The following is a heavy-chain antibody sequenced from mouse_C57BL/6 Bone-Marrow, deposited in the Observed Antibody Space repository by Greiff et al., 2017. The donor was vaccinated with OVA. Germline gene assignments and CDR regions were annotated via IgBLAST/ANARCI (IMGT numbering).Heavy chain of an antibody. J-gene: IGHJ1*03. D-gene: IGHD1-1*01. CDR3: ALYGSSYDWYFDV. V-gene: IGHV1-7*01. Sequence: VQLQQSGAELAKPGASVKLSCKASGYTFTSYWMHWVKQRPGQGLEWIGYINPSSGYTKYNQKFKDKATLTADKPSSTAYMQLSSLTSEDSAVYYCALYGSSYDWYFDVWGTGTTVTVSS. CDR2: INPSSGYT. CDR1: GYTFTSYW.